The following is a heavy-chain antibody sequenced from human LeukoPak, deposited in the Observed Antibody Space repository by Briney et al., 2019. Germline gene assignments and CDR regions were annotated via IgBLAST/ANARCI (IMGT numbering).Heavy chain of an antibody. V-gene: IGHV3-30*18. CDR3: AKASLRYFDWFCDY. Sequence: GGSLRLSCAASGFTFSSYGMYWVRQAPGKGLEWVAVISYDGSNKYYADSVKGRFTISRDNSKNTLYLQMNSLRAEDTAVYYCAKASLRYFDWFCDYWGQGTLVTVSS. CDR2: ISYDGSNK. D-gene: IGHD3-9*01. J-gene: IGHJ4*02. CDR1: GFTFSSYG.